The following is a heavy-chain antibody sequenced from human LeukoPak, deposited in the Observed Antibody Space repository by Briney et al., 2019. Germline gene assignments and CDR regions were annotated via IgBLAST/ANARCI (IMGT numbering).Heavy chain of an antibody. CDR1: GFTFDDYA. CDR3: AKEGYSSFAFDI. J-gene: IGHJ3*02. CDR2: ISWNSGSI. V-gene: IGHV3-9*01. Sequence: GGSLRLSCAASGFTFDDYAMHWVRQAPGKGLEWVSGISWNSGSIGYADSAKGRFTISRDNAKNSLYLQMNSLRAEDTALYYCAKEGYSSFAFDIWGQGTMVTVSS. D-gene: IGHD6-19*01.